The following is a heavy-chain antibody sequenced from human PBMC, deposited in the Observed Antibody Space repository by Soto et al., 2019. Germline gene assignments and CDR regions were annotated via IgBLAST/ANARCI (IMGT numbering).Heavy chain of an antibody. CDR2: IKSKTDGGTT. V-gene: IGHV3-15*07. D-gene: IGHD6-13*01. CDR3: TTDWHSSSWYPDY. CDR1: GFTFSNAW. Sequence: EVQLVESGGGLVKPGGSLRLSCAASGFTFSNAWMNWVRQAPGKGLEWVGRIKSKTDGGTTDYAAPVKGRFTISRDDSKNTLYLQMNSLNTEDTALYYCTTDWHSSSWYPDYWGQGTLVTVSS. J-gene: IGHJ4*02.